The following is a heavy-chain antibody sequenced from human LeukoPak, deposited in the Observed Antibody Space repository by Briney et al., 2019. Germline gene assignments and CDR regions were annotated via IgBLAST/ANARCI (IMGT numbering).Heavy chain of an antibody. CDR1: GGSISSSSYY. CDR3: ARQAPGYSYGYVY. Sequence: SETLSLTCTVSGGSISSSSYYWGWIRQPPGKGLGWIGSIYYSGSTYYNPSLKSRVTISVDTSKNQFSLKLSSVTAADTAVYYCARQAPGYSYGYVYWGQGTLVTVSS. V-gene: IGHV4-39*01. J-gene: IGHJ4*02. CDR2: IYYSGST. D-gene: IGHD5-18*01.